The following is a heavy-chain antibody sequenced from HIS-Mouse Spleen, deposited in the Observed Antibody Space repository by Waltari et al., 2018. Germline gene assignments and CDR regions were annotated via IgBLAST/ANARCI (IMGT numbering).Heavy chain of an antibody. V-gene: IGHV3-7*01. CDR1: GFTFSSHW. D-gene: IGHD6-13*01. CDR3: ARGTKYSSSWGNWFDP. Sequence: EVQLVESGGGLVQPGGSLRLSCAASGFTFSSHWISLVRLSPGKGLEWVANIKQDGSEKYYVDSVKGRFTISRDNAKNSLYLQMNSLRAEDTAVYYCARGTKYSSSWGNWFDPWGQGTLVTVSS. J-gene: IGHJ5*02. CDR2: IKQDGSEK.